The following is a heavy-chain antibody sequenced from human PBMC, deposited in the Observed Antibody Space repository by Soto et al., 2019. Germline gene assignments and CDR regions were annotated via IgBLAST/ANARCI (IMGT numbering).Heavy chain of an antibody. CDR2: IKPDGSAT. CDR3: FGGNGGPQ. V-gene: IGHV3-7*03. CDR1: DFTFRNYW. Sequence: HPVGSLRLSCATSDFTFRNYWMNWVRQAPGKGLEWVANIKPDGSATNYVDSVKGRFTISRENVRNSVSLQMNSLRVEDTAVYFCFGGNGGPQWGQGTLVIVSS. D-gene: IGHD3-16*01. J-gene: IGHJ4*02.